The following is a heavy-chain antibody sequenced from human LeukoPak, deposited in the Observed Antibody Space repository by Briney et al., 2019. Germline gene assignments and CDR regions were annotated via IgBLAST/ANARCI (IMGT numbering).Heavy chain of an antibody. Sequence: SQTLSLTCTVSGGSISSDAYYWTWIRQHPGKGLEWIGNIYYSGSTNYNPSLKSRVTISVDTSKNQFSLKLSSVTAADTAVYHCARGSFDSSGYFYFDYWGQGTLVTVSS. J-gene: IGHJ4*02. V-gene: IGHV4-31*03. CDR1: GGSISSDAYY. CDR2: IYYSGST. D-gene: IGHD3-22*01. CDR3: ARGSFDSSGYFYFDY.